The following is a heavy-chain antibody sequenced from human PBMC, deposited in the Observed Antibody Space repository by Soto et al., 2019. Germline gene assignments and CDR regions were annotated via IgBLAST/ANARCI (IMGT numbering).Heavy chain of an antibody. Sequence: EVQLLESGGGLGQPGGSLRLSCAGSGFTFSRFAMSWVRQVPGKGLEWVSAISGSGGTTHYADSVKGRFAVSRDNSNNTLYLQMNSLRAEDTAVYYCAKQRAGFGSGSDTYYFDYWGQGTLVTVSS. V-gene: IGHV3-23*01. CDR3: AKQRAGFGSGSDTYYFDY. CDR1: GFTFSRFA. J-gene: IGHJ4*02. CDR2: ISGSGGTT. D-gene: IGHD3-10*01.